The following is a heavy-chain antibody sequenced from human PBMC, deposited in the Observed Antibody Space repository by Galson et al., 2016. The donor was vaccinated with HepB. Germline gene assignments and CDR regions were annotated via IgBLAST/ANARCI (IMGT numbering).Heavy chain of an antibody. CDR1: GGTFTTST. V-gene: IGHV1-69*08. CDR2: LMPVFGTP. Sequence: SVKVSCKASGGTFTTSTFGWVRQAPGQGLEWMGSLMPVFGTPDYAQKFQGRVAITADRPTSTAYKELSSLRSEDTAIYFCARRSPTYYYDSSGYARGKNYFDYWGQGTLVTVSS. CDR3: ARRSPTYYYDSSGYARGKNYFDY. J-gene: IGHJ4*02. D-gene: IGHD3-22*01.